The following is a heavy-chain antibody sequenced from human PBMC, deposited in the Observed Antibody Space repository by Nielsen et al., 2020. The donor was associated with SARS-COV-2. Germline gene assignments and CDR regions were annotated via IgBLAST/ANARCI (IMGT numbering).Heavy chain of an antibody. Sequence: GGSLRLSCAASGFTFSSYGMHWVRQAPGKGLEWVAVIWYDGSNKYYADSVKGRFTISRDNSKNTLYLQMNSLRAEDTAVYYCARAPGRQGGPTIDYWGQGTLVTVSS. J-gene: IGHJ4*02. CDR1: GFTFSSYG. CDR2: IWYDGSNK. D-gene: IGHD1-1*01. V-gene: IGHV3-33*01. CDR3: ARAPGRQGGPTIDY.